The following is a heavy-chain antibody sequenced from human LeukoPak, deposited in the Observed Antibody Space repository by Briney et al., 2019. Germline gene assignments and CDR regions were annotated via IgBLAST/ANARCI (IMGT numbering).Heavy chain of an antibody. CDR1: GFTFSDYA. V-gene: IGHV3-23*01. J-gene: IGHJ4*02. CDR3: AKDHANTPVVTN. CDR2: ISGGSSGST. D-gene: IGHD2-21*02. Sequence: PGGSLRLSCAASGFTFSDYAMSWVRQAPGKGLERLSVISGGSSGSTYYADSVTGRFTVSRDNSKNTVDLQMNNLRVDDTAIYYCAKDHANTPVVTNWGQAILVSVSS.